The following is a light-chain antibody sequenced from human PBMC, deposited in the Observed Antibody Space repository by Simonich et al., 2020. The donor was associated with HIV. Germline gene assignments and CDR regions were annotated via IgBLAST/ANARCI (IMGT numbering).Light chain of an antibody. CDR3: STWDYSLSARV. Sequence: QSALTQEASVSGTVGQKVTLSCTGNSDNDGSYTVACDQQISHGAPKSVMCGNSLPSVSPDRSAGSKSGTTASLTISGLQPEDEADYYCSTWDYSLSARVFGGGTKLTVL. V-gene: IGLV1-44*01. CDR2: GNS. J-gene: IGLJ3*02. CDR1: SDNDGSYT.